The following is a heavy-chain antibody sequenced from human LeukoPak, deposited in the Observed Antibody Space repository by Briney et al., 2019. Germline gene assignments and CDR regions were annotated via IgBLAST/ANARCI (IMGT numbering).Heavy chain of an antibody. CDR1: GGSISSGGYY. V-gene: IGHV4-31*03. CDR2: IYYSGST. CDR3: ARVRSIAPYSSSTSCFRWFDP. J-gene: IGHJ5*02. D-gene: IGHD2-2*01. Sequence: SETLSLTCTVSGGSISSGGYYWSWIRQHPGKGLEWIGYIYYSGSTYYNPSLKSRVTISVDTSKDQFSLKLSSVTAADTAVYYCARVRSIAPYSSSTSCFRWFDPWGQGTLVTVSS.